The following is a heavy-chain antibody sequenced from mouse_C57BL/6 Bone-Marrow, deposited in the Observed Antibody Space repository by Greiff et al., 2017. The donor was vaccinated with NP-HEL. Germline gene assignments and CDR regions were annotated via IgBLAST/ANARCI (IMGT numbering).Heavy chain of an antibody. D-gene: IGHD2-2*01. V-gene: IGHV1-63*01. CDR3: ARRKGYDGDAMDY. CDR2: IYPGGGYT. J-gene: IGHJ4*01. CDR1: GYTFTNYW. Sequence: QVQLQQSGAELVRPGTSVKMSCKASGYTFTNYWIGWAKQRPGHGLEWIGDIYPGGGYTNYNETFKGKATLTADKSSSTAYMQFRSLTSEDSAIYYCARRKGYDGDAMDYWGQGTSVTVSS.